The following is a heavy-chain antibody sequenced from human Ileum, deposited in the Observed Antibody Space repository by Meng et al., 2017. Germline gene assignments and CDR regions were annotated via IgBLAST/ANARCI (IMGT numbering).Heavy chain of an antibody. CDR3: ARETYIGNTGHYYVDS. J-gene: IGHJ4*02. CDR1: GGCIDSNNW. V-gene: IGHV4-4*01. D-gene: IGHD3-22*01. CDR2: MFHTGSI. Sequence: GEVQEEGQGRAKHAGTRCLTGGVSGGCIDSNNWWSWGRQPRGKGLEWIADMFHTGSINYNPSFKGRVTISVDRSKNQFALEFTSETAADTAVYFCARETYIGNTGHYYVDSWGRGTLVTVSS.